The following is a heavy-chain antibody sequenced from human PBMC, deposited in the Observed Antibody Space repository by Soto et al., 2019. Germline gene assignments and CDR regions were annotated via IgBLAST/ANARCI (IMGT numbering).Heavy chain of an antibody. CDR1: GGSFIGYY. Sequence: KPSETLSLTCAVYGGSFIGYYWIFIRHSPFKGLEWIGEVNHSGSTNYNPSLKSRVTISADTSKNEFSLRLRSASAADTAVYYCARVGYAISRYYRGGMDVWGQGTSVTVSS. J-gene: IGHJ6*02. CDR3: ARVGYAISRYYRGGMDV. V-gene: IGHV4-34*01. CDR2: VNHSGST. D-gene: IGHD3-22*01.